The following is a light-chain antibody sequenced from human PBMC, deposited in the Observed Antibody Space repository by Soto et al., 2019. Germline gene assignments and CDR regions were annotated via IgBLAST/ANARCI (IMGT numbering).Light chain of an antibody. V-gene: IGLV3-21*04. J-gene: IGLJ1*01. CDR2: FDI. CDR3: QLWYVGSNQYV. CDR1: NIGDKL. Sequence: SYELTQSPSVSLAPGETARISCEGNNIGDKLVHWYQQRPGQAPVLVIYFDIERPSGIPERFSGSNSGNTATLIITRVEAGDDADYYCQLWYVGSNQYVFGSGTKVTVL.